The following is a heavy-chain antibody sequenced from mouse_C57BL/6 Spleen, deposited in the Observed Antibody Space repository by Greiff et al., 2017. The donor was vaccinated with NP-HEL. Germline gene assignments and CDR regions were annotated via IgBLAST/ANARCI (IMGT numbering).Heavy chain of an antibody. Sequence: VQLQESGPELVKPGASVKISCKASGYAFSSSWMNWVKQRPGKGLEWIGRIYPGDGDTNYNGKFKGKATLTADKSSSTAYMQLSSLTSEDSAVYFCALYDGYYVGYFDVWGTRTTVTVSS. CDR3: ALYDGYYVGYFDV. CDR2: IYPGDGDT. V-gene: IGHV1-82*01. D-gene: IGHD2-3*01. CDR1: GYAFSSSW. J-gene: IGHJ1*03.